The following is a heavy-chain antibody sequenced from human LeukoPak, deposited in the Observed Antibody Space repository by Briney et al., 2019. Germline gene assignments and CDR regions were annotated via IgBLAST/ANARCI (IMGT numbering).Heavy chain of an antibody. Sequence: GGSLRLSCAASGFSIRGYAMHWVRQAPGKGLEWVSGISFNSDSIDYADSVKGRFTISRDNAKNSLYLQMNSLRADDTAWYFCAKAKGFAASYYFDYWGQGALVTSPQ. CDR1: GFSIRGYA. CDR3: AKAKGFAASYYFDY. J-gene: IGHJ4*02. D-gene: IGHD3-10*01. CDR2: ISFNSDSI. V-gene: IGHV3-9*01.